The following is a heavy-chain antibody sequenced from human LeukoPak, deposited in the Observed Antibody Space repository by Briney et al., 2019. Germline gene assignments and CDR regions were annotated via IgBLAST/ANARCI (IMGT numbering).Heavy chain of an antibody. CDR1: GYTLTGYY. J-gene: IGHJ4*02. CDR2: INPNSGGT. V-gene: IGHV1-2*02. Sequence: ASLKVSCKASGYTLTGYYMHWVRQAPGQGLEWMGWINPNSGGTNYAQKFQGRVTMTRDTSISTAYMELSRLRSDDTAVYYCARITDVVVTAIGWYDYWGQGTLVTVSS. CDR3: ARITDVVVTAIGWYDY. D-gene: IGHD2-21*02.